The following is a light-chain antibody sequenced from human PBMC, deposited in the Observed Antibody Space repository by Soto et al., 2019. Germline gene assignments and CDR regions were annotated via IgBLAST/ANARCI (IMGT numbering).Light chain of an antibody. Sequence: ETVMTQSPATLSVSPGERASLSCRASQSVSSNLAWYQQKPARAPSILIFGASSRAAGVPDRFSGSGSGTDFTLTSNSLQSEDFAVYFCQQYDNLPITFGPGTKVDIK. V-gene: IGKV3-15*01. CDR3: QQYDNLPIT. J-gene: IGKJ3*01. CDR1: QSVSSN. CDR2: GAS.